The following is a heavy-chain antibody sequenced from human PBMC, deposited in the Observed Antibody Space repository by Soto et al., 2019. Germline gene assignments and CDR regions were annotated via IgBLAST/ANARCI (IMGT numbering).Heavy chain of an antibody. J-gene: IGHJ4*02. CDR2: ISGCNGNT. CDR1: GYVFTTYG. CDR3: ARGAHGSGYAVY. D-gene: IGHD3-3*01. Sequence: ASVKVSCKTSGYVFTTYGVNWVRQAPGQGLEWMGWISGCNGNTNYPQKFQGRVTMTTDTSRSTAYMELRSLTLEDTAVYYCARGAHGSGYAVYWGQGTLVTVSS. V-gene: IGHV1-18*01.